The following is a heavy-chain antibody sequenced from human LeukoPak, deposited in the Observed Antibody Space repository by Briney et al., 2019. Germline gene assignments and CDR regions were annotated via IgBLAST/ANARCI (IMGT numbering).Heavy chain of an antibody. V-gene: IGHV3-74*01. D-gene: IGHD3-16*01. CDR3: AKMRGIVITFGGVIFDS. CDR1: GFTLRSYW. Sequence: GGSLRLSCAASGFTLRSYWMHWVRQAPGKGLVWVSRIKTDGSSITNADSVKGRFTISRDNDKNTLYLQMNSLRAEDTAVYYCAKMRGIVITFGGVIFDSWGQGTLATVSS. CDR2: IKTDGSSI. J-gene: IGHJ4*02.